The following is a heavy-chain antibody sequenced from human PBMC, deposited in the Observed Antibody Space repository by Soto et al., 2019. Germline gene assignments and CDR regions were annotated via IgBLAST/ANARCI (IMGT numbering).Heavy chain of an antibody. CDR3: ARGGDCTNGVCYTWAYYFDY. CDR2: IIPIFGTA. J-gene: IGHJ4*02. V-gene: IGHV1-69*01. Sequence: QVQLVQSGAEVKKPGSSVKVSCKASGGTFSSYAISWVRQAPGQGLEWMGGIIPIFGTANYAQKFQGRVKITADESTSTAYMELSSLRSEDTAVYYCARGGDCTNGVCYTWAYYFDYWGQGTLVTVSS. D-gene: IGHD2-8*01. CDR1: GGTFSSYA.